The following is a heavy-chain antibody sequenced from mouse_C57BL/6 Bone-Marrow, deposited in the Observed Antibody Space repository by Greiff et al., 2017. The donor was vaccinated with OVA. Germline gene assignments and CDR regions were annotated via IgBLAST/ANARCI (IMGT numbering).Heavy chain of an antibody. V-gene: IGHV1-7*01. CDR2: INPSSGYT. Sequence: VQLQQSGAELAKPGASVKLSCKASGYTFTSYWMHWVNQRPGQGLEWVGYINPSSGYTKYKQKFKDKATLTADKSSSTAYMQLSSLTYEDSAVYYCARNSLRRRYYYSMDYWGQGTSVTVSA. D-gene: IGHD2-12*01. J-gene: IGHJ4*01. CDR3: ARNSLRRRYYYSMDY. CDR1: GYTFTSYW.